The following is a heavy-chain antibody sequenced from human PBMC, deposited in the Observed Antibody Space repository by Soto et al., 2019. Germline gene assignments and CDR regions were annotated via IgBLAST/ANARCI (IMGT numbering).Heavy chain of an antibody. D-gene: IGHD3-3*01. J-gene: IGHJ3*02. V-gene: IGHV1-69*04. CDR1: GVTFSSYT. Sequence: GASVKVSCKASGVTFSSYTISWVRQAPGQGLEWMGRIIPILGIANYAQKFQGRVTITADKSTSTAYMELSSLRSEDTAVYYCARDKFWSGLDDAFDIWGQGTMVTVSS. CDR3: ARDKFWSGLDDAFDI. CDR2: IIPILGIA.